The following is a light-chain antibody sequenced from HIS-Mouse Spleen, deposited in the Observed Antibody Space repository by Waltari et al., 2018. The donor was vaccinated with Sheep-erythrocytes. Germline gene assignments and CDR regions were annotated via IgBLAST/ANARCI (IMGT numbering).Light chain of an antibody. Sequence: QSALTQPRSVSGSPGQSVTISCTGTSIDVGVYNHLSWYQQHPGKAPKLMIYDVSKRPSGVPDRFSGSKSGNTASLTISGLQAEDEADYYCCSYAGSYNHVFATGTKVTVL. CDR1: SIDVGVYNH. CDR2: DVS. V-gene: IGLV2-11*01. CDR3: CSYAGSYNHV. J-gene: IGLJ1*01.